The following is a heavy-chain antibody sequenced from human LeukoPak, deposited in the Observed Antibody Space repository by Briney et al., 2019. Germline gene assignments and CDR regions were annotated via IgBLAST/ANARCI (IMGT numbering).Heavy chain of an antibody. Sequence: ASVKVSCKASGYTFTRYGSTWVRQAPGQGLDWIGWISADNGNTNYAQKLQGRVTMTRDTSTSQAYMELRSVRSDDTAVFYCARGSLVVEFDYWGQGTLVTVSS. V-gene: IGHV1-18*01. CDR3: ARGSLVVEFDY. J-gene: IGHJ4*02. D-gene: IGHD2-2*01. CDR1: GYTFTRYG. CDR2: ISADNGNT.